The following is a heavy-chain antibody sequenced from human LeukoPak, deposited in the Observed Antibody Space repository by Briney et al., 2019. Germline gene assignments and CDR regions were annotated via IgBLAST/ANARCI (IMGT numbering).Heavy chain of an antibody. D-gene: IGHD6-19*01. V-gene: IGHV3-30*18. Sequence: GGSLRLSCAASGFTFSSYGMHWVRQAPGKGLEWVTVISHDGSVKHYADSVKGRFTISRDTSKNTVYLQMNSLRPEDTAVYYCAKEGTTYSSTWFDSWGQGTLVTVSS. CDR3: AKEGTTYSSTWFDS. CDR2: ISHDGSVK. CDR1: GFTFSSYG. J-gene: IGHJ5*01.